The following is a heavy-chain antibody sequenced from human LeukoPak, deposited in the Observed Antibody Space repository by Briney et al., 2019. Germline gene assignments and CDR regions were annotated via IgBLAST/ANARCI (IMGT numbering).Heavy chain of an antibody. V-gene: IGHV3-53*01. Sequence: GGSLRLSCAASGFTVSSNYMSWVRQAPGKGLEWVSVIYSGGSTYYADSVKGRFTISRDNSKNTLYLQMNSLRAEDTALYYCAKDRRLSRGMDVWGQGTTVTVSS. CDR1: GFTVSSNY. CDR3: AKDRRLSRGMDV. CDR2: IYSGGST. J-gene: IGHJ6*02. D-gene: IGHD3-22*01.